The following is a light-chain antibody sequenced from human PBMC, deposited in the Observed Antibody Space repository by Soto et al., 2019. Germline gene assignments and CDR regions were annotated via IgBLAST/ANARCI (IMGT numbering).Light chain of an antibody. J-gene: IGKJ2*01. V-gene: IGKV3-15*01. CDR3: QKYNNWPYT. CDR2: GAS. Sequence: EIVMTQSPASLSVSAGERATLSCRASQSVSSNLAWYQQKPGQAPRHLIYGASTTPTGIPARFSGSGSGTEFTLTISSLQSEDVAAYYCQKYNNWPYTFGQGTKLEIK. CDR1: QSVSSN.